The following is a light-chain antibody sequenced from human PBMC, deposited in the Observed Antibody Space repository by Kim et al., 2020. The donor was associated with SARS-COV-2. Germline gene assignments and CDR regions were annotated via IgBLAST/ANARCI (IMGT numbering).Light chain of an antibody. V-gene: IGLV3-19*01. J-gene: IGLJ1*01. CDR1: SLRSYY. CDR3: NSRDSSGNPLYV. CDR2: GKN. Sequence: GQTVRITCQGDSLRSYYASWYQQKPGQAHVLVIYGKNNRPSGIPDRFSGSSSGNTASLTITGAQAEDEADYYCNSRDSSGNPLYVFGTGTKVTVL.